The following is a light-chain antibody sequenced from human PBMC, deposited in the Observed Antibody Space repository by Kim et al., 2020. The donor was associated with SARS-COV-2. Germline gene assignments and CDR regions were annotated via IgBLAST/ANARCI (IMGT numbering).Light chain of an antibody. CDR3: QQNSAYPLT. CDR1: QNVNNH. Sequence: ASVGDRVTITFRASQNVNNHLVWLQQKPGEAPKSLIYAASSLQSGVPTRFSGSGSGTDFTLTISSLLPEDFATYYCQQNSAYPLTFGGGTKVDIK. J-gene: IGKJ4*01. V-gene: IGKV1-16*01. CDR2: AAS.